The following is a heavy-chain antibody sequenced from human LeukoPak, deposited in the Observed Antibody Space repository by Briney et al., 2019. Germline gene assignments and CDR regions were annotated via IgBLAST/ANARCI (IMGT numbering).Heavy chain of an antibody. CDR2: IGGRDDRT. D-gene: IGHD3-3*01. Sequence: GGSLRLSCTASGFTFTGHTMTWLRQAPGKGLEWVSIIGGRDDRTYYADSVKGRFTISRDNSKNTLYLQMNSLRGEDTAVYYCAKDPNPFYDFWSGYKWGQGTLVTVSS. V-gene: IGHV3-23*01. J-gene: IGHJ4*02. CDR3: AKDPNPFYDFWSGYK. CDR1: GFTFTGHT.